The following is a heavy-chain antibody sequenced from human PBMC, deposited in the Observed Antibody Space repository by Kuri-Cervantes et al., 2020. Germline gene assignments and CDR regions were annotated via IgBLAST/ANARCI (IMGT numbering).Heavy chain of an antibody. CDR2: ISAYNGNT. CDR1: GYTFTSYG. Sequence: ASVKVSCKASGYTFTSYGISWVRQAPGQGLEWMGXISAYNGNTNYAQKLQGRVTMTTDTSTSTAYMELRSLRSDDTAVYYCARDCSGGXGFVFGMDVWGQGTTVTVSS. J-gene: IGHJ6*02. D-gene: IGHD2-15*01. CDR3: ARDCSGGXGFVFGMDV. V-gene: IGHV1-18*01.